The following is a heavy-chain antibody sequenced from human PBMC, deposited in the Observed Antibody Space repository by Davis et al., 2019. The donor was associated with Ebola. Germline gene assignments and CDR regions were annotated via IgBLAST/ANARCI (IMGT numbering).Heavy chain of an antibody. CDR2: IFDNGNT. Sequence: SETLSLTCTVSNGSISDYFWTWIRQPAGKTLEWIGRIFDNGNTQYNPSLKSRVTMSLDTSKKQFSLKLTSVTAADTAVYYCARDRHDTSGYGFWGQGTLVTVSS. D-gene: IGHD3-22*01. J-gene: IGHJ4*02. CDR3: ARDRHDTSGYGF. V-gene: IGHV4-4*07. CDR1: NGSISDYF.